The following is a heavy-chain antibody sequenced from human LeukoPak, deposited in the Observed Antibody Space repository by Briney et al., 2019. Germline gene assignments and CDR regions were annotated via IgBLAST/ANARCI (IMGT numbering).Heavy chain of an antibody. CDR2: TYYRSKWYN. Sequence: SQTLSLTCAISGDSVSSNTAGWNWIRQSPSSGLEWLGRTYYRSKWYNEYSVSVKSRITINPDTSKNQLSLQLNSMTPEATAEYYCECGKQWIDYWGQGTLVTVSS. CDR3: ECGKQWIDY. CDR1: GDSVSSNTAG. J-gene: IGHJ4*02. V-gene: IGHV6-1*01. D-gene: IGHD6-19*01.